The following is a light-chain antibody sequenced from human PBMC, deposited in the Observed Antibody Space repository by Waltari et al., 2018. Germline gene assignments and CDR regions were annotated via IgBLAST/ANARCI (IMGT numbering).Light chain of an antibody. CDR2: KVS. Sequence: DVVLTQSPLSLPVTLGQPASISCRSSQSLVYSGTNTYLYWFHQRPGQSPRRLIYKVSNRDSGVPDRFSGSGSGTEFTLKISKVEAEDVGIYYCMQGTHWPRTFGQGTKVEIK. CDR3: MQGTHWPRT. J-gene: IGKJ1*01. V-gene: IGKV2-30*01. CDR1: QSLVYSGTNTY.